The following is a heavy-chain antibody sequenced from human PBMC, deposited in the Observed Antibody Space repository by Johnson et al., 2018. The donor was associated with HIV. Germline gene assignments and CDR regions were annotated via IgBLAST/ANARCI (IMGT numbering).Heavy chain of an antibody. CDR2: INQDGSEK. CDR3: AREVERWLGFDI. Sequence: EVHLVESGGGLVQPGGSLRLSCAAPGFTFSFYCMNWVRQAPGKGLEWVANINQDGSEKYYVDSVKGRFTISRDNAKKSVSLQMNSLRAEDTAVYYCAREVERWLGFDIWGQGTMVTVSS. D-gene: IGHD6-19*01. J-gene: IGHJ3*02. CDR1: GFTFSFYC. V-gene: IGHV3-7*01.